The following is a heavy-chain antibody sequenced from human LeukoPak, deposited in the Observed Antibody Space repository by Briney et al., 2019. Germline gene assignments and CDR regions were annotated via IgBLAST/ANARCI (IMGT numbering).Heavy chain of an antibody. CDR2: ISHDGSDS. CDR3: AKELYFGSGSYPDY. CDR1: GFTFSSYG. J-gene: IGHJ4*02. V-gene: IGHV3-30*18. D-gene: IGHD3-10*01. Sequence: GGSLRLSCAASGFTFSSYGMHWVRQAPGKGLEWVAVISHDGSDSHYADSVKGRFTISKDNSKNTVYLQMSSLRPEDTAVYFCAKELYFGSGSYPDYWGQGTLVRVSS.